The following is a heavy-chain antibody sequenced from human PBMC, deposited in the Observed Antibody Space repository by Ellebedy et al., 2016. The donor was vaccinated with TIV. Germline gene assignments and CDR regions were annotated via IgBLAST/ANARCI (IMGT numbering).Heavy chain of an antibody. CDR1: GFTFSSYG. CDR2: IRYDGSNK. V-gene: IGHV3-30*02. D-gene: IGHD6-13*01. CDR3: AKIGAAGIPFYYYYYGMDV. Sequence: GGSLRLSCAASGFTFSSYGMHWVRQAPGKGLEWVAFIRYDGSNKYYAVSVKGRFTISRDNSKNTRYLQMNSLRAEDTAVYYCAKIGAAGIPFYYYYYGMDVWGQGTTVTVSS. J-gene: IGHJ6*02.